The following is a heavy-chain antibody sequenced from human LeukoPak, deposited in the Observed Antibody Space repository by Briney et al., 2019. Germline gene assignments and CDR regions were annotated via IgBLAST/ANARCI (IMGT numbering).Heavy chain of an antibody. Sequence: GGSLRLSCAASGFTVSSNYMSWVRQAPGKGLEWVSVIYSGGSTYYADSVKGRFTISRDNSKNTLYLQMNSLRAEDTAVYYCARGGRGGSFTALPYYYYYYMDVWGKGTTVTVSS. CDR1: GFTVSSNY. J-gene: IGHJ6*03. D-gene: IGHD1-26*01. V-gene: IGHV3-53*05. CDR3: ARGGRGGSFTALPYYYYYYMDV. CDR2: IYSGGST.